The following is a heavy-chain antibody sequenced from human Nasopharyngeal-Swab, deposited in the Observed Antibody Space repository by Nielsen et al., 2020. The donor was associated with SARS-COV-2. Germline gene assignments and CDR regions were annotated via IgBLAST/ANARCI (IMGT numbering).Heavy chain of an antibody. CDR3: ASPPSFPW. CDR1: GFTFSSYW. CDR2: ISSSSSYI. Sequence: GESLKISCAASGFTFSSYWMSWVRQAPGKGLEWVSSISSSSSYIYYADSVKGRFTISRDNAKNSLYLQMNSLRAEDTAVYYCASPPSFPWWGQGTTVTVSS. V-gene: IGHV3-21*01. J-gene: IGHJ6*02.